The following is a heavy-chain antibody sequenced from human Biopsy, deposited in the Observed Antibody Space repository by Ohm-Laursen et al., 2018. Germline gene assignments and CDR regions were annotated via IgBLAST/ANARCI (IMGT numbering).Heavy chain of an antibody. Sequence: GTLSLTCAVSGVSISSYFWSWIRQPLGKGLEWIGYVSYSGNTKYNPSLKSRVIISADTSKNQFSLKLSSVTAADTAMYYCAAYYYDSSGYLYAFHYWGQGTLVTVSS. D-gene: IGHD3-22*01. CDR2: VSYSGNT. V-gene: IGHV4-59*08. CDR3: AAYYYDSSGYLYAFHY. J-gene: IGHJ4*02. CDR1: GVSISSYF.